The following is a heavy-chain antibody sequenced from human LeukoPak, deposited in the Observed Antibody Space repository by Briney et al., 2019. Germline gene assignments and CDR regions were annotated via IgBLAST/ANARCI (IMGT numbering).Heavy chain of an antibody. D-gene: IGHD3-10*01. CDR1: GFTFSSYA. CDR3: AKGRPVRGSGSYPKGSFDI. V-gene: IGHV3-23*01. Sequence: GGSLRLSCAASGFTFSSYAMSWVRQAPGKGLEWVSAISGSGGSTYYADSVKGRFTISRDNSQKTVCLQMNSLRAEDTAVYYCAKGRPVRGSGSYPKGSFDIWGQGTMVTVSS. J-gene: IGHJ3*02. CDR2: ISGSGGST.